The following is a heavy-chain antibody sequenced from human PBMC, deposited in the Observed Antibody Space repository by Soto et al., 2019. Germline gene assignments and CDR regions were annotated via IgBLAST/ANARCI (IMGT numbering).Heavy chain of an antibody. V-gene: IGHV3-7*03. Sequence: DVQFVESGGAVVQPGESLRLSCEVSGFTFSMYSMTWVRQAPGKGLEWVAKIPQEGGDGHYADSVKGRFTISRDNAKNSVFLQMNNLRAADTAVYYCARDQLILPAHDFFYGSDVWGQGATVTVS. CDR3: ARDQLILPAHDFFYGSDV. CDR1: GFTFSMYS. CDR2: IPQEGGDG. D-gene: IGHD2-21*02. J-gene: IGHJ6*02.